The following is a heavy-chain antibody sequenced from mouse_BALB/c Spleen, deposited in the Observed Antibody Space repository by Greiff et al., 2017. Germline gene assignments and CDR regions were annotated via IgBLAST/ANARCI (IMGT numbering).Heavy chain of an antibody. J-gene: IGHJ2*01. CDR1: GYTFTSYW. D-gene: IGHD1-2*01. Sequence: VQVVESGAELAKPGASVKMSCKASGYTFTSYWMHWVKQRPGQGLEWIGYINPSTGYTEYNQKFKDKATLTADKSSSTAYMQLSSLTSEDSAVYYCASSTAYFDYWGQGTTLTVSS. CDR2: INPSTGYT. V-gene: IGHV1-7*01. CDR3: ASSTAYFDY.